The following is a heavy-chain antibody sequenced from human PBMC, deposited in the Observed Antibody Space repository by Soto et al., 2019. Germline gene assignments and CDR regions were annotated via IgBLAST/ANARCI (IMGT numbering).Heavy chain of an antibody. V-gene: IGHV3-23*01. CDR3: ARNLPAATSEVVFDS. D-gene: IGHD6-13*01. CDR1: GLTFSNYA. Sequence: EVRLLESGGGLVKPGGSLRLSCATSGLTFSNYAMSWVRQAPGGGLEWVSSMSGSSSTTYYADSVRGRFTISRDRSKNTLYLQMSSLRAEDTALYYCARNLPAATSEVVFDSWGQGTLVTVSS. CDR2: MSGSSSTT. J-gene: IGHJ4*02.